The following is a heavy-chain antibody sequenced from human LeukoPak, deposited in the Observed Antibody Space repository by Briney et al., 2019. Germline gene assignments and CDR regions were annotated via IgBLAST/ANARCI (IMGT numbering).Heavy chain of an antibody. CDR2: TRNRVNSYTT. J-gene: IGHJ6*02. D-gene: IGHD1-26*01. CDR3: TRDKGADV. V-gene: IGHV3-72*01. CDR1: GFTLSDYY. Sequence: PGGSLRLSCAVSGFTLSDYYMDWVRQAPGKGLEWVGRTRNRVNSYTTDYAASVKGRFTISRDDSKNSVHLEMNSLKTEDTAVYYCTRDKGADVWGRGTRSPSP.